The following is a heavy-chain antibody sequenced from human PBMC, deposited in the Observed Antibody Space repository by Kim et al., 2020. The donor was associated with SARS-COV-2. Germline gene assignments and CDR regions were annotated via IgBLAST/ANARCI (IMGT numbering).Heavy chain of an antibody. CDR1: GGSFSGYY. D-gene: IGHD3-10*01. CDR3: ARGPRYYYGSGWFNWFDP. J-gene: IGHJ5*02. V-gene: IGHV4-34*01. CDR2: INHSGST. Sequence: SETLSLTCAVYGGSFSGYYWSWIRQPPGKGLEWIGEINHSGSTNYNPSLKSRVTISVDTSKNQFSLKLSSVTAADTAVYYCARGPRYYYGSGWFNWFDPWGQGTLVTVSS.